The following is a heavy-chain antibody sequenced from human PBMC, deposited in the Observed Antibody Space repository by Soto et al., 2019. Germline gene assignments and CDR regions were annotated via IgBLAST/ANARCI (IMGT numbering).Heavy chain of an antibody. J-gene: IGHJ4*02. CDR3: ARDGRENDYIWEFDY. CDR1: GYTFTSYG. D-gene: IGHD3-16*01. V-gene: IGHV1-18*01. CDR2: ISAYNGNT. Sequence: GASVKVSCKASGYTFTSYGISWVRQAPGQGLEWMGWISAYNGNTNYAQKLQGRVTMTTDTSTSTAYMELRSLRSDDTAVYYCARDGRENDYIWEFDYWGQGTLVTVSS.